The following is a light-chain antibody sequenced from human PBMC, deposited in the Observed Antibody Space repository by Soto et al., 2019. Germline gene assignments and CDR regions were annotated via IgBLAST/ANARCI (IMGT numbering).Light chain of an antibody. CDR2: DVS. CDR1: SSDVGGYNH. V-gene: IGLV2-11*01. Sequence: QSALTQPRSVSGSPGQSVTISCTGTSSDVGGYNHVSWYQQHPGKAPKLMINDVSKRPSGVPDRFSGSKSGNTASLTISGLQAEDEADYYCCSYAGSYPVVFGGGTKLTVL. J-gene: IGLJ2*01. CDR3: CSYAGSYPVV.